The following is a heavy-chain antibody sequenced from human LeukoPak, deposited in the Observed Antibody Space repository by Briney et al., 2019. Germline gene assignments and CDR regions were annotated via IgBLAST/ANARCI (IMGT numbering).Heavy chain of an antibody. CDR1: GFTFDTYA. D-gene: IGHD2-15*01. V-gene: IGHV3-21*01. CDR3: ARDRPTGRSRGVVVQ. CDR2: ISSGGTYI. J-gene: IGHJ4*02. Sequence: PGGSLRLSCAASGFTFDTYAMTWVRQAPGKGLEWVSSISSGGTYIYYAESVRGRSTISRDNTKNFLYLQLSTLRVEDTAVYSCARDRPTGRSRGVVVQWGQGTLVTVSS.